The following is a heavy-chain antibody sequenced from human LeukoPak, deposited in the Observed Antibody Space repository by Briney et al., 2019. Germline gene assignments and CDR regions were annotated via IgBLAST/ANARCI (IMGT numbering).Heavy chain of an antibody. V-gene: IGHV4-4*07. J-gene: IGHJ4*02. Sequence: SETLSLTCTVSGGSISSYYWSWIRQPAGKGLEWIGRIYTSGSTNYNPSLKSRVTMSVDTSKNQFSLKLSSVTAADTAVCYCARSFGSGWLSYFDYWGQGTLVTVSS. CDR3: ARSFGSGWLSYFDY. CDR1: GGSISSYY. D-gene: IGHD6-19*01. CDR2: IYTSGST.